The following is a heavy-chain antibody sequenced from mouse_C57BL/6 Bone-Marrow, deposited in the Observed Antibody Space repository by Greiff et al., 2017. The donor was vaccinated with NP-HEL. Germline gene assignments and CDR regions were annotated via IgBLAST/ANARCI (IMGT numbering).Heavy chain of an antibody. V-gene: IGHV1-59*01. CDR2: IDPSDSYT. J-gene: IGHJ2*01. Sequence: QVQLQQPGAELVRPGTSVKLSCKASGYTFTSYWMHWVKQRPGQGLEWIGVIDPSDSYTNYNQKFKGKATLTVDTSSSTAYMQLSSLTSEDSAVYYCARQETWNGYWGQGTTLTVSS. CDR3: ARQETWNGY. CDR1: GYTFTSYW.